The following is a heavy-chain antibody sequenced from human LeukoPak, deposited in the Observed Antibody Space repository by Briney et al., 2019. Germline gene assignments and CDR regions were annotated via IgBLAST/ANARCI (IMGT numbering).Heavy chain of an antibody. J-gene: IGHJ4*02. CDR3: ARMAVAGQYNDY. CDR1: GFTFSSYA. Sequence: PGGSLRLSCAASGFTFSSYAMSCVRQVPGKGLEWVSAISGSGGSTYYADSVKGRFTISRDNSKNTLYLQMNSLRAEDTAIYYCARMAVAGQYNDYWGQGTLVTVSS. CDR2: ISGSGGST. D-gene: IGHD6-19*01. V-gene: IGHV3-23*01.